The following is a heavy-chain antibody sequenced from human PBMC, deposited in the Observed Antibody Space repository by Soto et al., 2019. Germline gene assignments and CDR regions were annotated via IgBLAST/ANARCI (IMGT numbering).Heavy chain of an antibody. D-gene: IGHD3-10*01. J-gene: IGHJ5*02. CDR1: GFTFSSYA. Sequence: GGSLRLSCAASGFTFSSYAMSWVRQAPGKGLEWVSAISGSGGSIYYADSVKGRFTISRDNSKNTLYLQMNSLRAEDTAVYYCAKDRGTMVRGSRFDTWGQGTLVTVSS. CDR3: AKDRGTMVRGSRFDT. CDR2: ISGSGGSI. V-gene: IGHV3-23*01.